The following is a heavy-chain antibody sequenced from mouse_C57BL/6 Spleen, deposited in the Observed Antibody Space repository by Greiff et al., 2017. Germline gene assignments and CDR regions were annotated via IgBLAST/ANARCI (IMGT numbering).Heavy chain of an antibody. D-gene: IGHD4-1*01. CDR2: IDPETGGT. CDR1: GYTFTDYE. Sequence: QVQLQHSGAELVRPGASVTLSCKASGYTFTDYEMHWVKQTPVHGLEWIGAIDPETGGTAYNQKFKGKAILTADKSSSTAYMELRSLTSEDSAVYYCTREELGPFDYWGQGTTLTVSS. CDR3: TREELGPFDY. J-gene: IGHJ2*01. V-gene: IGHV1-15*01.